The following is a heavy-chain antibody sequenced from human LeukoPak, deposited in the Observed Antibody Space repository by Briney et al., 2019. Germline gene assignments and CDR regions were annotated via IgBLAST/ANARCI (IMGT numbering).Heavy chain of an antibody. CDR2: INHSGST. CDR1: GGSFSGYY. V-gene: IGHV4-34*01. Sequence: PSETLSLTCAVYGGSFSGYYWSWIRQPPGKGLEWIGEINHSGSTNYNPSLKSRVTISVDTSRNQFSLKLSPVTAADTAVYYCAREQPDRLGAFDIWGRGTMVTVSS. D-gene: IGHD6-13*01. CDR3: AREQPDRLGAFDI. J-gene: IGHJ3*02.